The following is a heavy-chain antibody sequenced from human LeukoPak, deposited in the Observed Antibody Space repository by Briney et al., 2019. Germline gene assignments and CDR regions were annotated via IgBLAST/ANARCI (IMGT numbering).Heavy chain of an antibody. CDR2: IYTSGST. D-gene: IGHD1-26*01. V-gene: IGHV4-4*07. CDR3: AREGIVGANSPFDY. Sequence: SETLSLTCIVSGDSISSGYYWDWIRQPAGKGLEWIGRIYTSGSTNYNPSLKSRVTMSVDTSKNQFSLKLSSVTAADTAVYYCAREGIVGANSPFDYWGQGTLVTVSS. CDR1: GDSISSGYY. J-gene: IGHJ4*02.